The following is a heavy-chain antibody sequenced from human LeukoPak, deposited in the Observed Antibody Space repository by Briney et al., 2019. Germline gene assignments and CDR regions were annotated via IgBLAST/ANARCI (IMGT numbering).Heavy chain of an antibody. V-gene: IGHV3-23*01. J-gene: IGHJ4*02. CDR2: IRPDGDRT. D-gene: IGHD6-19*01. CDR1: GFTFSTYA. Sequence: GGSLRLSCAASGFTFSTYAITRVRQGPGKGLEWVSAIRPDGDRTYYANSVRGRFTTSRDNSKDTVYLQINGLRVEDTAVYYCAREQSGTRGWYTVDYWGQGTLVTVSS. CDR3: AREQSGTRGWYTVDY.